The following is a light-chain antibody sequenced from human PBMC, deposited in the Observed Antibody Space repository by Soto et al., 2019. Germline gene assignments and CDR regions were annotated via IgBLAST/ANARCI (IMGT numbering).Light chain of an antibody. V-gene: IGLV2-23*02. CDR2: EVT. CDR1: SSDVGSYDL. J-gene: IGLJ1*01. CDR3: CSSAGGGTYV. Sequence: QSALTQPASVSGSPGQSIAISCTGTSSDVGSYDLVSWYQQHPGKAPKLMIYEVTKRPSGVSSRFSGSKSGNTASLTISGLQADDDADYYCCSSAGGGTYVFGTGTKVTVL.